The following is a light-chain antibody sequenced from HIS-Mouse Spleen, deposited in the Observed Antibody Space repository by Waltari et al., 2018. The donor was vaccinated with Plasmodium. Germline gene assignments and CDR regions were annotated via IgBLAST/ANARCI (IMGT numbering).Light chain of an antibody. CDR2: EDS. CDR1: ALPKKY. Sequence: SYELTQPPSVSVSPGQTARLPCHGDALPKKYAYWYQQKSGQAPVLVIYEDSKRPSGIPERFSGSSSGTMATLTISGAQVEDEADYYCYSTDSSGNHRVFGGGTKLTVL. CDR3: YSTDSSGNHRV. V-gene: IGLV3-10*01. J-gene: IGLJ3*02.